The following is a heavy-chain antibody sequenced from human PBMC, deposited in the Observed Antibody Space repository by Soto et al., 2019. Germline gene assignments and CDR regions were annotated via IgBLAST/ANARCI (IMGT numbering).Heavy chain of an antibody. Sequence: ASVKVSCKASGYTFTGYYMHWVRQAPGQGLEWMGWINPNSGGTNYAQKLQGWVTMTRDTSISTAYMELSRLRSDDTAVYYCARGLGFGVVYGMDVWGQGTTVTVSS. CDR3: ARGLGFGVVYGMDV. J-gene: IGHJ6*02. CDR1: GYTFTGYY. CDR2: INPNSGGT. V-gene: IGHV1-2*04. D-gene: IGHD3-3*01.